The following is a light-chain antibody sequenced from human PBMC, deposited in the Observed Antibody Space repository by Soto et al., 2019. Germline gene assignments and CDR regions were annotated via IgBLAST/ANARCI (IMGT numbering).Light chain of an antibody. V-gene: IGKV1-5*01. CDR3: QHYNSYSAA. CDR1: QSISNW. Sequence: DIQLTQSPSTLPASVGDRVTITCRASQSISNWLAWYHQKPGTAPKLLIYHASTLESGVPSRFSGSGSGTEFTLTISSLQPDDFATYYCQHYNSYSAAFGQGTKVELK. J-gene: IGKJ1*01. CDR2: HAS.